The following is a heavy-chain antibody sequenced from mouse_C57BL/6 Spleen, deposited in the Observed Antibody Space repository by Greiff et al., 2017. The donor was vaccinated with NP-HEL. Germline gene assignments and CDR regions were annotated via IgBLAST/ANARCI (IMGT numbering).Heavy chain of an antibody. J-gene: IGHJ3*01. D-gene: IGHD2-1*01. V-gene: IGHV1-55*01. CDR3: AILYGNYAAWFAY. Sequence: VQLQQPGAELVKPGASVKMSCKASGYTFTSYWITWVKQRPGQGLEWIGDIYPGSGSTNYNEKFKSKATLTVDTSSSTAYMQLSSLTSEDSAVYYCAILYGNYAAWFAYWGQGTLVTVSA. CDR2: IYPGSGST. CDR1: GYTFTSYW.